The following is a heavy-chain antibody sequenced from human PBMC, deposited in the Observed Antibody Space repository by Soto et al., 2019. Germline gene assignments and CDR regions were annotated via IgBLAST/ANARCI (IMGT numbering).Heavy chain of an antibody. CDR2: IYYSGST. V-gene: IGHV4-59*01. CDR3: ARADDSSGYCYAAFDI. CDR1: GGSISSYY. D-gene: IGHD3-22*01. J-gene: IGHJ3*02. Sequence: LTCTVSGGSISSYYWSWIRQPPGKGLEWIGYIYYSGSTNYNPSLKSRVTISVDTSKNQFSLKLSSVTAADTAVYYCARADDSSGYCYAAFDIWGQGTMVTVSS.